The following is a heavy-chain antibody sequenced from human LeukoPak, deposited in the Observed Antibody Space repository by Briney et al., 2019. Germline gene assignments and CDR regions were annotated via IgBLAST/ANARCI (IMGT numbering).Heavy chain of an antibody. Sequence: PSETLSLTCAVYGGSFSGYYWSWIRQPPGKGLEWIGEINHSGSTNYNPSLKSRVTISVDTSKNQFSLKLSSVTAADAAVYYCARGRDDILTGHNAGIDNWGQGTLVTVSS. D-gene: IGHD3-9*01. CDR2: INHSGST. V-gene: IGHV4-34*01. CDR1: GGSFSGYY. J-gene: IGHJ4*02. CDR3: ARGRDDILTGHNAGIDN.